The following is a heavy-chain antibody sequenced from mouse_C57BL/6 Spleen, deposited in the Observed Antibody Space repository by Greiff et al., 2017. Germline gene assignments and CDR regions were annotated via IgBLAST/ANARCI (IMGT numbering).Heavy chain of an antibody. Sequence: VQLQQPGAELVKPGASVKMSCKASGYTFTSYWITWVKQRPGQGLEWIGDIYPGSGSTNYNEKFKSKATLTVDTSSSTAYMQLSSLTSEDSAVYYCVRGTTGVATDWYFDVWGTGTTVTVSS. D-gene: IGHD1-1*01. J-gene: IGHJ1*03. CDR1: GYTFTSYW. CDR3: VRGTTGVATDWYFDV. CDR2: IYPGSGST. V-gene: IGHV1-55*01.